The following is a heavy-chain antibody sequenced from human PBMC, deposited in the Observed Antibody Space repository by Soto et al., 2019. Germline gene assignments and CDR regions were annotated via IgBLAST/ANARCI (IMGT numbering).Heavy chain of an antibody. CDR1: GDSLSSGY. CDR2: MYFGGSF. V-gene: IGHV4-59*08. Sequence: SETLSPTCNVSGDSLSSGYWSWVRQPPGKGLEWIGFMYFGGSFNYNPSLASRVTISVETSKNQFSMKMTSVTAADTAVYYCARPDYGDYGMDVWGQGTTVTVSS. CDR3: ARPDYGDYGMDV. D-gene: IGHD4-17*01. J-gene: IGHJ6*02.